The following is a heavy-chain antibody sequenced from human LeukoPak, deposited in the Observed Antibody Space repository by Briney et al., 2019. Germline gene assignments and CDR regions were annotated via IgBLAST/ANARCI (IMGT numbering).Heavy chain of an antibody. D-gene: IGHD6-13*01. CDR3: TRQQLVFDC. CDR1: GFTFNSAW. J-gene: IGHJ4*02. CDR2: IKSKTDDGTT. Sequence: PGGSLRLSCVASGFTFNSAWMSWIRQAPGKGLEWVGHIKSKTDDGTTDYAAPVKGRFTISRDDSKDTLYLQMNSLKTEDTAVYYCTRQQLVFDCWGQGTLVTVSS. V-gene: IGHV3-15*01.